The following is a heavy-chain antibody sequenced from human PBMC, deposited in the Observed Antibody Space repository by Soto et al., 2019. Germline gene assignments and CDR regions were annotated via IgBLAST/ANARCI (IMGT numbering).Heavy chain of an antibody. D-gene: IGHD6-19*01. Sequence: QAQLVQSGTEVEKPGASAKVSCKASGYTFTSYAISWVRQAPGQGLEWMGWISANNGNTNYAQKLQGRVTMTADTSTSTAYMELRSLRSDDTAVYYCARGWGGIVVAGTRLDYWGQGTLVTVSS. J-gene: IGHJ4*02. CDR2: ISANNGNT. CDR3: ARGWGGIVVAGTRLDY. CDR1: GYTFTSYA. V-gene: IGHV1-18*01.